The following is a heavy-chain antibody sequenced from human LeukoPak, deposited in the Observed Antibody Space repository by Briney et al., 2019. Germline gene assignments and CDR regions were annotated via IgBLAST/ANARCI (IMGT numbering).Heavy chain of an antibody. CDR2: IYYSGSS. CDR3: ARHCLVEMATTLLAFDI. D-gene: IGHD5-24*01. V-gene: IGHV4-59*08. Sequence: SSETLSLTCTVSGGSISSYYWSWIRQPPGKGLEWIGYIYYSGSSYYNPSLKSRVTISVDTSKNQFSLKLRSMTAADTAVYYCARHCLVEMATTLLAFDIWGQGTMVTVSS. J-gene: IGHJ3*02. CDR1: GGSISSYY.